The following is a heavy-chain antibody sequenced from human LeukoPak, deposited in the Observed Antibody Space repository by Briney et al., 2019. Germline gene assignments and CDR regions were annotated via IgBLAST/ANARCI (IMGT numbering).Heavy chain of an antibody. CDR3: TRSGGHGFQY. V-gene: IGHV1-2*02. CDR2: INPNSGGT. D-gene: IGHD2-8*02. J-gene: IGHJ1*01. CDR1: GYTFTGYQ. Sequence: ASMKVSCKASGYTFTGYQMHWVRQAPGQGLEWMGWINPNSGGTNYAHKFQGRVTMTRDTSISTAYMELSWLRSDDTAVYYCTRSGGHGFQYWGQGTLVIVSS.